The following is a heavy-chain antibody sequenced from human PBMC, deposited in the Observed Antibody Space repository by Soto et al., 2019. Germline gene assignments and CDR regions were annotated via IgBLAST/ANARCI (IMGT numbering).Heavy chain of an antibody. V-gene: IGHV1-3*01. J-gene: IGHJ4*02. CDR2: IDAGNGDT. Sequence: GASVKVSCKASGYTFTKFHIHWVRQAPGQRLEWMGMIDAGNGDTKYAQKFQGRITITRDTSASTAYMELRSLRSEDTAVYYCARVTQVYASLLYWGQGTLVTVSS. CDR3: ARVTQVYASLLY. D-gene: IGHD2-8*01. CDR1: GYTFTKFH.